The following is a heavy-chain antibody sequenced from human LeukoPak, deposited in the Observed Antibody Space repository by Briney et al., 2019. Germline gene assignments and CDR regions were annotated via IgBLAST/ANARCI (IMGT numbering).Heavy chain of an antibody. CDR2: INPNSGGT. CDR1: GYTFTGYY. V-gene: IGHV1-2*02. CDR3: ARDYYGSFNWFDP. J-gene: IGHJ5*02. Sequence: GASVKVSCKASGYTFTGYYMHWVRQAPGQGLEWMGWINPNSGGTNYAQKFQGRVTMTRDTSISTAYMELSSLRSEDTAVYYCARDYYGSFNWFDPWGQGTLVTVSS. D-gene: IGHD3-10*01.